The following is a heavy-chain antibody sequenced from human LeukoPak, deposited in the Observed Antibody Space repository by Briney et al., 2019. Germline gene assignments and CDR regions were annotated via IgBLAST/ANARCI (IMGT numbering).Heavy chain of an antibody. V-gene: IGHV4-31*03. CDR1: GGSLSSGGYH. CDR3: ARSPPGWYYDNSGQYYFDT. CDR2: ISFTGNT. J-gene: IGHJ4*02. D-gene: IGHD3-22*01. Sequence: SQTLSLTCTVSGGSLSSGGYHWSWIRQHPGEGLEWIAYISFTGNTNYNPSLKSRVTISLDTSKTHFSLTLSSLTAADTSVYYCARSPPGWYYDNSGQYYFDTWGQGALVTVSS.